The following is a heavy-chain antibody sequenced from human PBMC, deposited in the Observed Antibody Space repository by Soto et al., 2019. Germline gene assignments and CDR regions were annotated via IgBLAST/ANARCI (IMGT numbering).Heavy chain of an antibody. D-gene: IGHD3-3*01. CDR1: RYAHKYLS. V-gene: IGHV1-24*01. Sequence: GAPAEATSEESRYAHKYLSRRSVHHANGKGLEWMGGFDPEDGETIYAQKFQGRVTMTEDTSTDTAYMELSSLRSEDTAVYYCATAVGVVILAGHGAFDIWGQGTMVTVSS. CDR2: FDPEDGET. J-gene: IGHJ3*02. CDR3: ATAVGVVILAGHGAFDI.